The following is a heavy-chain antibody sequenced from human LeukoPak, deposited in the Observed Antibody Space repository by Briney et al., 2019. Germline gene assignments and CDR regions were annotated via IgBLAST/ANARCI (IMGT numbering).Heavy chain of an antibody. J-gene: IGHJ4*02. D-gene: IGHD1-26*01. Sequence: SETLSLTCTVSGYSISSGYYWGWIRQPPGKGLEWIGSIYHSGSTYYNPSLKSRVTISVDTSKNQFSLKLSSVTAADTAVYYCARAARSHSDSLGYWGQGTLVTVSS. CDR1: GYSISSGYY. V-gene: IGHV4-38-2*02. CDR3: ARAARSHSDSLGY. CDR2: IYHSGST.